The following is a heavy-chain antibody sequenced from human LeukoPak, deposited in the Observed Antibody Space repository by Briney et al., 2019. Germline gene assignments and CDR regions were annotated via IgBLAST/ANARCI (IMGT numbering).Heavy chain of an antibody. CDR2: IYYSGST. CDR3: ARKGSPGPRNWFDP. Sequence: SETLSLTCTVSGGSISGGGYYWSWIRQHPGKGLEWIGYIYYSGSTYYNPSLKSRVTISVDTSKNQFSLKLSSVTAADTAVYYCARKGSPGPRNWFDPWGQGTLVTVSS. D-gene: IGHD1-14*01. CDR1: GGSISGGGYY. J-gene: IGHJ5*02. V-gene: IGHV4-31*03.